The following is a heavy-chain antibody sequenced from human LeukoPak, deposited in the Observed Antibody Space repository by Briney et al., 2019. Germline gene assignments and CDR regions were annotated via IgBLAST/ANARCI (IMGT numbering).Heavy chain of an antibody. V-gene: IGHV4-59*01. Sequence: SETLSLTCTVSGGSISSYYWSWIRQPPGKGLEWIGYIYSGKTDYNPSLKSRVTISVDTSKNQFSLKLSSVSAADTAVYYCARGFEYNYRYTFGYWGHGTLVTVSS. J-gene: IGHJ4*01. CDR1: GGSISSYY. CDR2: IYSGKT. CDR3: ARGFEYNYRYTFGY. D-gene: IGHD5-18*01.